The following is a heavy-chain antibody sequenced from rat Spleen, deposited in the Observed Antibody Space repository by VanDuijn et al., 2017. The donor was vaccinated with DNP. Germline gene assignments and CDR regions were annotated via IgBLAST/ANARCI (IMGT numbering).Heavy chain of an antibody. Sequence: EVQLVESGGGLVQPGGSLRLSCAASGFTFGHRGMAWVRQAPTKGLAWVAYIRYDGGSSKYGDSVKGRFTISRDNAKNTLYLQMNSLRSEDMATYYCVRWNSGHFDYWGQGVMVTVSS. CDR3: VRWNSGHFDY. V-gene: IGHV5-22*01. CDR1: GFTFGHRG. D-gene: IGHD4-3*01. CDR2: IRYDGGSS. J-gene: IGHJ2*01.